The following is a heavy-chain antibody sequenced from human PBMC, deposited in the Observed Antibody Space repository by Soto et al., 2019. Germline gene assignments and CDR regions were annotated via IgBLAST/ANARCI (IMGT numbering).Heavy chain of an antibody. J-gene: IGHJ4*02. V-gene: IGHV3-9*01. D-gene: IGHD3-9*01. CDR1: GFTFDDYA. CDR2: ISWNSDSI. CDR3: ASGRGYDILTGYYPYFDY. Sequence: GGSLRLSCAASGFTFDDYAMHWVRQAPGKGQEWVSGISWNSDSIGYADSVKGRFTISRDNAKKSLYLQMNSLRAEDTALYYCASGRGYDILTGYYPYFDYWGQGTLVTVSS.